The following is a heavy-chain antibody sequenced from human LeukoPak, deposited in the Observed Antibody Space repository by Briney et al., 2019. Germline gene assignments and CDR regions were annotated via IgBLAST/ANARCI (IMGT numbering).Heavy chain of an antibody. J-gene: IGHJ6*03. D-gene: IGHD6-19*01. CDR2: TIPIFGTA. CDR1: GGTFSSYA. CDR3: AISAVAALYYYYMDV. Sequence: GASVKVSCKASGGTFSSYAISWVRQAPGQGLEWMGGTIPIFGTANYAQKFQGRVTITADESTSTAYMELSSLRSEDTAVYYCAISAVAALYYYYMDVWGKGTTVTISS. V-gene: IGHV1-69*13.